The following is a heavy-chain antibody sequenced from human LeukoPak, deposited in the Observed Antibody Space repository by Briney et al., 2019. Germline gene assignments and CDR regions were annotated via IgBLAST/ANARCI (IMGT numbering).Heavy chain of an antibody. D-gene: IGHD2-15*01. V-gene: IGHV4-39*07. CDR3: ARKDRPIVVLN. Sequence: SETLSLTCTVSGGSISSGTYYWSWIRQPPGKGLEWIGNIQHSGSSYYTPSLKSRVTITMDRSKNQFSLKLNSVTAADTAVYYCARKDRPIVVLNWGQGTLVTVSS. CDR1: GGSISSGTYY. J-gene: IGHJ4*02. CDR2: IQHSGSS.